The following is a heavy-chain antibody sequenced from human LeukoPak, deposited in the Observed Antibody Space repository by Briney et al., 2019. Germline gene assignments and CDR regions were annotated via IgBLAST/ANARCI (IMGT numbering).Heavy chain of an antibody. J-gene: IGHJ5*02. Sequence: GASVKVSCKASGYTFTNYYMHWVRQAPGQGLEWMGIINPSGGSTNYAQKFQGRVTMTRDTSTSTVYTELSSLRSEDTAVYYCARGLYYYHSSTYLNWFDPWGQGTLVTVSS. V-gene: IGHV1-46*01. D-gene: IGHD3-22*01. CDR1: GYTFTNYY. CDR2: INPSGGST. CDR3: ARGLYYYHSSTYLNWFDP.